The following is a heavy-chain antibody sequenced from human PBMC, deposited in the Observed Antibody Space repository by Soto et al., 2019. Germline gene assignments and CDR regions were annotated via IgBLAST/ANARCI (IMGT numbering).Heavy chain of an antibody. J-gene: IGHJ4*02. V-gene: IGHV4-31*03. Sequence: SETLSLTCTVSGGSISSGCYYWSWIRQHPGKGLEWIGYIYYSGSTYYNPSLKSRVTISVDTSKNQFSLKLSSVTAADTAVYYCARDVADYDSSGYFDYWGQGTLVTVS. CDR3: ARDVADYDSSGYFDY. CDR2: IYYSGST. D-gene: IGHD3-22*01. CDR1: GGSISSGCYY.